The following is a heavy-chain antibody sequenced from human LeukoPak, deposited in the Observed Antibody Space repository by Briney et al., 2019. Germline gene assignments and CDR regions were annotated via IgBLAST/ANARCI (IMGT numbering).Heavy chain of an antibody. J-gene: IGHJ6*03. CDR1: GVSIRTYD. CDR3: ARHIGGGIEDMDV. Sequence: SETLSLTCTVSGVSIRTYDWSWIRQAPGKGLEWIGYINGTGTRYNPDLQRRVTISIDRSRNQVLLKMSSWNAADTAVYYCARHIGGGIEDMDVWGKGTKVIVSS. CDR2: INGTGT. V-gene: IGHV4-59*08. D-gene: IGHD3-16*02.